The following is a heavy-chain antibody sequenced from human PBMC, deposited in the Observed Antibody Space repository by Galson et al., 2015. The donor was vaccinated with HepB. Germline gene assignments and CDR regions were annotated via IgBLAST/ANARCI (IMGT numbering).Heavy chain of an antibody. CDR3: ARDTGTGTTGFDY. J-gene: IGHJ4*02. V-gene: IGHV1-69*13. CDR2: IIPIFGTA. CDR1: GGTFSSYA. Sequence: SVKVSCKASGGTFSSYAISWVRQAPGQGLEWMGGIIPIFGTANYAQKFQGRVTITADESTSTAYMELSSLRSEDTAAYYCARDTGTGTTGFDYWGQGTLVTVSS. D-gene: IGHD1-7*01.